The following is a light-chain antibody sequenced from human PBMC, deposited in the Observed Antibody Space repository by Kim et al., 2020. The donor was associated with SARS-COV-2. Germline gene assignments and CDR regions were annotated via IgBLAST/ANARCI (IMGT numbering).Light chain of an antibody. CDR2: DNI. CDR3: GTWDNSLSAWV. V-gene: IGLV1-51*01. Sequence: GQTVTISCSGSTSNIGIYYVSWYQHLPGTAPKLLIYDNIKRPSGIPDRFSGSKSGTSATLAITGLQTGDEALYYCGTWDNSLSAWVFGGGTQLTVL. J-gene: IGLJ3*02. CDR1: TSNIGIYY.